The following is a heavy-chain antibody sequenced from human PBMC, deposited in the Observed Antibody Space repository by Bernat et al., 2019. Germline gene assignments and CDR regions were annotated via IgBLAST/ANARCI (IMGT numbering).Heavy chain of an antibody. V-gene: IGHV4-61*01. Sequence: QVQLQESGPGLVKPSETLSLTCTVSGDSVNSGSCYWSWIRQPPGKGLEWIGYVSYRGSTNYNPSLKNRVTISADTSKNQFSLKLSSVTAADTAVYYCARVPRGCSGGSCYSSPDYYGMDVWGQGTTVTVSS. CDR1: GDSVNSGSCY. CDR3: ARVPRGCSGGSCYSSPDYYGMDV. D-gene: IGHD2-15*01. CDR2: VSYRGST. J-gene: IGHJ6*02.